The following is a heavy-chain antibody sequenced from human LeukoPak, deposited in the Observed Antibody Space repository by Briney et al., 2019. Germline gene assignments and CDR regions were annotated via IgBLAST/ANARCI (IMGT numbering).Heavy chain of an antibody. Sequence: GGSLRLSCAASGFTVSSNYMSWVRQAPGKGLEWVSVIYSGGSTFYADSVKGRFTISRDNSKNTLYLQMNSLTAEDTAVYYCARVNMVQGVIGFFDIWGQGTMVTVSS. CDR2: IYSGGST. J-gene: IGHJ3*02. V-gene: IGHV3-53*01. D-gene: IGHD3-10*01. CDR3: ARVNMVQGVIGFFDI. CDR1: GFTVSSNY.